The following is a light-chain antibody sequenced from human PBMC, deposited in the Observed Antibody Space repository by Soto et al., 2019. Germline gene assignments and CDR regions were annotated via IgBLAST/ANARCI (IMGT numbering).Light chain of an antibody. J-gene: IGKJ2*01. V-gene: IGKV1-39*01. CDR3: QPSYSTPYT. CDR1: QSIGSF. CDR2: ASS. Sequence: DIQMTQSPSSLSLSVGDRVTITCRASQSIGSFLSWYQQKPGRAPKLLIYASSHLQSGVPSRFSGSGSGTDFTLTISSLQPEYVATYYCQPSYSTPYTFGQGTKLEI.